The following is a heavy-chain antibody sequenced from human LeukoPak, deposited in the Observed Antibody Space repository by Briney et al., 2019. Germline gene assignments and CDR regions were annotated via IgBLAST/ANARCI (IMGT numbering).Heavy chain of an antibody. CDR3: AKSVDIVLTSQGGMDV. J-gene: IGHJ6*02. CDR2: ISYDGSNK. V-gene: IGHV3-30*18. Sequence: RGSLRLSCAASGFTFSSYGMHWVRQAPGKGLEWVAVISYDGSNKYYADSVKGRFTISRDNSKNTLYLQMNSLRAEDTAVYYCAKSVDIVLTSQGGMDVWGRGTTVTVSS. D-gene: IGHD2-8*01. CDR1: GFTFSSYG.